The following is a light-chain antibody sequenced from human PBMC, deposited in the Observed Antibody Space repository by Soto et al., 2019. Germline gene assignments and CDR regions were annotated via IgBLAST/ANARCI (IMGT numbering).Light chain of an antibody. J-gene: IGLJ1*01. V-gene: IGLV2-14*01. CDR2: MVS. CDR3: TSPTPGSLYV. CDR1: SSDVGNYNY. Sequence: SALTQPASVSGSPGQSNTISCTGTSSDVGNYNYVSWYQQYPGRVPKLLIYMVSNRPSGVSNCFSGSKSGNTASLTISGLQAEDEADYFCTSPTPGSLYVFGTGTKVTVL.